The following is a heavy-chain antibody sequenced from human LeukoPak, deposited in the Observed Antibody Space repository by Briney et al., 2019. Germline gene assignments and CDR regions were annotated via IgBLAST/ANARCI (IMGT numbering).Heavy chain of an antibody. D-gene: IGHD1-26*01. J-gene: IGHJ1*01. V-gene: IGHV3-74*01. CDR1: GFTFSSHW. Sequence: GGSLRLSCAASGFTFSSHWMHWVRQAPGKGLVWVSGISTDGSRPRYADSVNGRFTISRDNAKNTLYLQMNSLRAEDTAVYYCARPGEWELHEYFQHWGQGTLVTASS. CDR2: ISTDGSRP. CDR3: ARPGEWELHEYFQH.